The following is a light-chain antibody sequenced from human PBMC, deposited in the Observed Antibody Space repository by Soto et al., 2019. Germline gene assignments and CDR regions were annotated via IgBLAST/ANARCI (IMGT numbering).Light chain of an antibody. CDR1: RTVIRNN. Sequence: SACSLPSSPYQKTNISCRASRTVIRNNLAWHQQKPGQAPRLLIYDATNRATGIPARFSGSGSGTDFTLTTSRLEHEDLAVYFCNHRSQWSPITFGQGTRLEIK. CDR3: NHRSQWSPIT. V-gene: IGKV3D-20*02. J-gene: IGKJ5*01. CDR2: DAT.